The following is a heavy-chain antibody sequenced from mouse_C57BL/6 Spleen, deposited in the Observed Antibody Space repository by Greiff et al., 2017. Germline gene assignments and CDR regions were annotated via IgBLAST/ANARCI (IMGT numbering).Heavy chain of an antibody. CDR1: GYAFSSYW. V-gene: IGHV1-80*01. CDR3: ARCGSSSAWFAY. J-gene: IGHJ3*01. Sequence: QVQLKESGAELVKPGASVKISCKASGYAFSSYWMNWVKQRPGKGLEWIGQIYPGDGDTNYNGKFKGKATLTADKSSSTAYMQLSILTSEDSAVYFCARCGSSSAWFAYWGQGTLVTVSA. CDR2: IYPGDGDT. D-gene: IGHD1-1*01.